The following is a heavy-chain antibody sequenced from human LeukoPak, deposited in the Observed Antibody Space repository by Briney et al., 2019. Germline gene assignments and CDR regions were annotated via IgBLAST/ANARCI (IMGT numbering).Heavy chain of an antibody. Sequence: GGSLRLSCAVSGFTFSSYAMHWVRQAPGKGLEWVAVISYDGSNKYYADSVKGRFTISRDNSKNTLYLQMNSLRAEDTAVYYCARDLTVSYYYDSSGYYPAYWGQGTLVTVSS. J-gene: IGHJ4*02. V-gene: IGHV3-30-3*01. CDR2: ISYDGSNK. CDR3: ARDLTVSYYYDSSGYYPAY. D-gene: IGHD3-22*01. CDR1: GFTFSSYA.